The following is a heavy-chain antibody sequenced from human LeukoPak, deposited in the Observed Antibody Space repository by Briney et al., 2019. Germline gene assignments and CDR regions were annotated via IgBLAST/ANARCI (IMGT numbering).Heavy chain of an antibody. CDR1: GGSISSSSYY. D-gene: IGHD5-18*01. CDR3: ARELGYYYYYYYMDV. CDR2: IYYSGST. Sequence: PSETLPLTCTVSGGSISSSSYYWGWIRQPPGKGLEWIGSIYYSGSTYYNPSLKSRVTISVDTSKNQFSLKLSSVTAADTAVYYCARELGYYYYYYYMDVWGKGTTATVSS. J-gene: IGHJ6*03. V-gene: IGHV4-39*07.